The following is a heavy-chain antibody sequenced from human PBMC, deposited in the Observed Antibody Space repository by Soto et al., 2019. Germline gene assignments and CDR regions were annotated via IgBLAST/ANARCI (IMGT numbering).Heavy chain of an antibody. V-gene: IGHV3-53*01. Sequence: PGVSLRLSCAASGFSVRSSQMSWVRQAPGKGLEWVSVIFIDGTTHYGVSVKGRFTISRDSARNTLYLQMNGLRVDDTAVYYCAKVGPYDSGSYMFRYDRFDPRRQGTQVTVSS. CDR1: GFSVRSSQ. D-gene: IGHD3-10*01. CDR2: IFIDGTT. CDR3: AKVGPYDSGSYMFRYDRFDP. J-gene: IGHJ5*02.